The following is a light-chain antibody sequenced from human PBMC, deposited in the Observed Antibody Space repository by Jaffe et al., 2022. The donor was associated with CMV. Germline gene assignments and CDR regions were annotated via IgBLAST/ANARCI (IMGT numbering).Light chain of an antibody. V-gene: IGKV3-15*01. Sequence: EIVMTQSPATLSVSLGERATLSCRASQSVSSDLAWYQQKPGQAPRLLIYGASTRATGIPARFSGSGSGAEFTLTISSLQSEDFALYYCLQYNNWPPWTFGQGTKVDIK. CDR2: GAS. CDR1: QSVSSD. CDR3: LQYNNWPPWT. J-gene: IGKJ1*01.